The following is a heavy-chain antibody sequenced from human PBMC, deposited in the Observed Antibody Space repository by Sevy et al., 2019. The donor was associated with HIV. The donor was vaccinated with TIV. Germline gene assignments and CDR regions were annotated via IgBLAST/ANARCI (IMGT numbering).Heavy chain of an antibody. CDR3: AGALYDSSGSFDALDI. D-gene: IGHD3-22*01. J-gene: IGHJ3*02. CDR1: GFTFNTHA. CDR2: IFRGGDGT. V-gene: IGHV3-23*01. Sequence: GGSLRLSCAASGFTFNTHAMTWVRQAPGKGLEWVSTIFRGGDGTYYADSVKGRFTISRDNSKDTVYLQLSSLRADDTAVYYCAGALYDSSGSFDALDIWGQGTMVTVSS.